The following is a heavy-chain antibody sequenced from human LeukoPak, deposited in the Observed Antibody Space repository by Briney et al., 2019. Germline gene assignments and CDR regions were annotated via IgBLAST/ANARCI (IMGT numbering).Heavy chain of an antibody. Sequence: TSETLSLTCTVSGGSISSSSHHWGWIRQPPGKGLEWIGSVVYTGSTYYNASLKSRVSISADTSKNQFSLKLTSVTAADTAVYYCARRYASSGYAFDVWGQGTLVTVSS. D-gene: IGHD6-13*01. V-gene: IGHV4-39*01. J-gene: IGHJ4*02. CDR3: ARRYASSGYAFDV. CDR1: GGSISSSSHH. CDR2: VVYTGST.